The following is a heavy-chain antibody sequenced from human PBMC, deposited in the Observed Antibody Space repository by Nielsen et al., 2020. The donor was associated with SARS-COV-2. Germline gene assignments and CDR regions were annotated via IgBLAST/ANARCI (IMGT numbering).Heavy chain of an antibody. CDR1: GFTFSSYA. J-gene: IGHJ4*02. D-gene: IGHD6-19*01. CDR3: ARVVAGVAGTLDY. CDR2: ISYDGSNK. Sequence: GESLKISCAASGFTFSSYAMHWVRQAPGKGVEWVAVISYDGSNKYYADSVKGRFTISRDNSKNTLYLQMNSLRAEDTAVYYCARVVAGVAGTLDYWGQGTLVTVSS. V-gene: IGHV3-30*04.